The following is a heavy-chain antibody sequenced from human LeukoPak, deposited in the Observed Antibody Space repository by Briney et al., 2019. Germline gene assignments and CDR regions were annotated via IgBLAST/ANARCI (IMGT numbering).Heavy chain of an antibody. D-gene: IGHD1-1*01. CDR3: ATLASTDGY. V-gene: IGHV3-21*01. Sequence: GGSLRLSCAASGFTFGTYWMSWVRQAPGKGLQWVSSISTRSSYLYYADSVKGRFTISRDDAKNSLYLQLNSLRAEDTAVYYCATLASTDGYWGQGTLVTVSS. CDR2: ISTRSSYL. CDR1: GFTFGTYW. J-gene: IGHJ4*02.